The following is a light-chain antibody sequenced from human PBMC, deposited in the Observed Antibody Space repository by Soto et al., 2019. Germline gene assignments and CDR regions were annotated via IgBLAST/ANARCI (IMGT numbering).Light chain of an antibody. J-gene: IGKJ1*01. Sequence: DIVLAQSPPTLSFSPGERTILSLKASQNIGRNLAWYQQKHGQAPRVLIHSASTRATGIPATFSGSVSGTEGTLTVSSLKSEDVAVYDCQQYNNWPRTFGQGTKVDIK. CDR3: QQYNNWPRT. CDR2: SAS. V-gene: IGKV3-15*01. CDR1: QNIGRN.